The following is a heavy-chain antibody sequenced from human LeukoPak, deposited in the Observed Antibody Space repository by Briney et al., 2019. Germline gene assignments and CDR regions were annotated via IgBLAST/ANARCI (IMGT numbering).Heavy chain of an antibody. V-gene: IGHV3-23*01. CDR2: ISGSGGST. Sequence: GGSLRLSCAASGFTFSSYAMSWVRQAPGKGLEWVSAISGSGGSTYYADSVKGRFTISRDNSKNTMYLQMNSLRAEDTAVYYCAKDGVLAAAGTGDYWGQGTLVTVSS. J-gene: IGHJ4*02. D-gene: IGHD6-13*01. CDR3: AKDGVLAAAGTGDY. CDR1: GFTFSSYA.